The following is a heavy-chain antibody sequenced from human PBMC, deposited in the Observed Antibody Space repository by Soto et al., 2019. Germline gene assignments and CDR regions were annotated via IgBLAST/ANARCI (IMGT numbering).Heavy chain of an antibody. J-gene: IGHJ6*02. Sequence: QMMQSGAEVKKPGASVKVSCKTSGYTFTAYDIYWVRQAPGQGLEWMGWIRAYNGDTNYAQKFQTRVTMTTDKSTDTAYMDLRSLTSDDTAIYYCARAVAAPYYYYGLDVWGQGTTVTVSS. CDR1: GYTFTAYD. CDR2: IRAYNGDT. V-gene: IGHV1-18*01. CDR3: ARAVAAPYYYYGLDV. D-gene: IGHD2-15*01.